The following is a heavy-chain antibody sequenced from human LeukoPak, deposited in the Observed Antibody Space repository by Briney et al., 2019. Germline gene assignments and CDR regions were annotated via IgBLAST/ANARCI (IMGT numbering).Heavy chain of an antibody. J-gene: IGHJ4*02. V-gene: IGHV4-59*01. CDR3: ASLTYDSSGYYSHD. D-gene: IGHD3-22*01. CDR1: GGSLSSYY. Sequence: SETLSLTCTVSGGSLSSYYWSWIRQPPGKGLEWIGYIYYSGSTNYNPSLKSRVTISVDTSKNQFSLKLSSVTAADTAVYYCASLTYDSSGYYSHDWGQGTLVTVSS. CDR2: IYYSGST.